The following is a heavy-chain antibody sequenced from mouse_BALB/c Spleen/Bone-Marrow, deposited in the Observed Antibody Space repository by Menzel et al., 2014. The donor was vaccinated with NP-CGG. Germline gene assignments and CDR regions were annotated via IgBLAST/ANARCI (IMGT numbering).Heavy chain of an antibody. CDR2: IAPGSGST. CDR3: AYYRYDVNY. D-gene: IGHD2-14*01. Sequence: DLVKPGASVKLSCKASGYTFTSYWINWIKQRPGQGLEWIGRIAPGSGSTYYNEMFKGKATLTVDTSSSTAYILLSSLSSEDSAVYFRAYYRYDVNYWGQGTTLTVSS. J-gene: IGHJ2*01. V-gene: IGHV1S41*01. CDR1: GYTFTSYW.